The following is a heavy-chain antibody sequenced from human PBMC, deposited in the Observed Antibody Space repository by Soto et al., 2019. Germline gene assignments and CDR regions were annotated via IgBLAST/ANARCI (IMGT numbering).Heavy chain of an antibody. D-gene: IGHD2-21*01. J-gene: IGHJ5*02. CDR3: ARGRWGLWPPLNNWFDP. CDR1: GFTFSSYW. Sequence: PGGSLRLSCAASGFTFSSYWMHWVRQAPGKGLVWVSRINSDGSSTSYADSVKGRFTISRDNAKNTLYLQMNSLRAEDTAVYYCARGRWGLWPPLNNWFDPWGQGTLVTVSS. V-gene: IGHV3-74*01. CDR2: INSDGSST.